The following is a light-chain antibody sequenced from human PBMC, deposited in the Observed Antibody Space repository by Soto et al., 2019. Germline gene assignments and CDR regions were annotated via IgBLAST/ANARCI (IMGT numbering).Light chain of an antibody. V-gene: IGKV3-11*01. CDR2: DAS. J-gene: IGKJ2*01. Sequence: EIVLTQAPSTMSLSPGERATLSCRASQSVSSYLAWYQQKPGQAPRLLIYDASNRATGIPARFSGSGSGTDFTRTISSLEPEDFAVYYCQQRSNWPPYNFGQGTQLESK. CDR1: QSVSSY. CDR3: QQRSNWPPYN.